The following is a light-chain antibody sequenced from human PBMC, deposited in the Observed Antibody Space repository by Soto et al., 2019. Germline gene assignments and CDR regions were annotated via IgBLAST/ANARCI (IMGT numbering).Light chain of an antibody. J-gene: IGKJ5*01. CDR3: QHYQGGIPIA. V-gene: IGKV3-20*01. CDR1: QSVSAR. Sequence: EIVLTQSPDTLSLSPGESATLSCRASQSVSARLAWYKHKPGQPPRLLISDVFNRASCVAERCSGSGSDTDFSLIIRRLEPEDSALDYCQHYQGGIPIAFGQGTRLEI. CDR2: DVF.